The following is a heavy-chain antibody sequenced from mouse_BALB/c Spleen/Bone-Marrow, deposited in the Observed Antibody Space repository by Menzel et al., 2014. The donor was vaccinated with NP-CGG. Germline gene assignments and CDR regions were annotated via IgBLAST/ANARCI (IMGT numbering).Heavy chain of an antibody. Sequence: QVQLQQSGPGLVAPSQSLPITCTVSGFSLTSYGVHWVRQPPGKGLEWLGVIWAGGSTNYNSALMSRLSISKDNSKSQVFLKMNSLQTDDTAMYYCARDRGPPYWGQGTLVTVSA. CDR1: GFSLTSYG. J-gene: IGHJ3*01. D-gene: IGHD3-1*01. V-gene: IGHV2-9*02. CDR3: ARDRGPPY. CDR2: IWAGGST.